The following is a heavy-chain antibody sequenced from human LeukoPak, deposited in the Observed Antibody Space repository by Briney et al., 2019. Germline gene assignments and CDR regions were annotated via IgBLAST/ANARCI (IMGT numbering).Heavy chain of an antibody. J-gene: IGHJ4*02. CDR1: GYTFTSYE. D-gene: IGHD3-22*01. Sequence: ASVKVSCKASGYTFTSYEISWVRQATGQGLEWMGWMNPKNGDTAYAQKFQDRITLTRSTSISTAYMDLSSLRSEDTAVYYCARGLGSYDSSDLTWPMISFWGQGTAVTVSS. V-gene: IGHV1-8*01. CDR3: ARGLGSYDSSDLTWPMISF. CDR2: MNPKNGDT.